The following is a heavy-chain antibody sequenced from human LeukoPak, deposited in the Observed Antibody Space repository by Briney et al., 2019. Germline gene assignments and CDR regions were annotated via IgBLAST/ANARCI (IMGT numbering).Heavy chain of an antibody. CDR2: IEQDGSEK. V-gene: IGHV3-7*01. Sequence: GGSLRLSCAGSGFTFSSYWMSWVRQAPGKGLEWVDNIEQDGSEKYYVDSVKGRFTISRDNAKNSLYLQMNSLRAEDTAVYYCVRDRGYCSSTSCTPGPDYYYYYMHVWGNGTTVTVSS. D-gene: IGHD2-2*01. CDR1: GFTFSSYW. CDR3: VRDRGYCSSTSCTPGPDYYYYYMHV. J-gene: IGHJ6*03.